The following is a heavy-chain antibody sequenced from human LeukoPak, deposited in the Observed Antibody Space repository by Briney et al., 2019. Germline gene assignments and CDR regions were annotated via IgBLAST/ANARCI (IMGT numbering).Heavy chain of an antibody. V-gene: IGHV3-53*01. CDR2: IYIVEHT. J-gene: IGHJ6*03. Sequence: SGGSISSYYWGWVRQAPGKGLGCVAVIYIVEHTYHTDSVTGRLTLSRDNSTHTLYIHMKSLRAEDTAVYYCARVSLGTMVRGVIRYYYMDVWGKGTTVTISS. D-gene: IGHD3-10*01. CDR3: ARVSLGTMVRGVIRYYYMDV. CDR1: GGSISSYY.